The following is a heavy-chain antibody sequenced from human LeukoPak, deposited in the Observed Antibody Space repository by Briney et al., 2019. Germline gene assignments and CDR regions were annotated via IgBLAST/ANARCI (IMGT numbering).Heavy chain of an antibody. CDR2: ISYDGSNK. CDR1: GFTFSSYG. D-gene: IGHD3-10*01. V-gene: IGHV3-30*03. J-gene: IGHJ5*02. CDR3: AFVGVVRGVSNWFDP. Sequence: GGSLRLSCAVSGFTFSSYGMHWVRQAPGKGLEWVAVISYDGSNKYYADSVKGRFTISRDNSKNTLYLQMNSLRAEDTAVYYCAFVGVVRGVSNWFDPWGQGTLVTVSS.